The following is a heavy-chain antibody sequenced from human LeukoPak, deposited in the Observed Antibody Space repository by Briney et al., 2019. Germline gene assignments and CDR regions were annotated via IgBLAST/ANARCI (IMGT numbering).Heavy chain of an antibody. CDR3: ARDVTYYYDSSGSPVFDY. CDR1: GFIFSSYS. V-gene: IGHV3-21*01. D-gene: IGHD3-22*01. J-gene: IGHJ4*02. Sequence: GGSLRLSCAASGFIFSSYSMNWVRQAPGKGLEWVSSISSSTIYLYYADSVKGRFTISRDNAKNSLYLQMNSLRAEDTAVYYCARDVTYYYDSSGSPVFDYWGQGTLVTVSS. CDR2: ISSSTIYL.